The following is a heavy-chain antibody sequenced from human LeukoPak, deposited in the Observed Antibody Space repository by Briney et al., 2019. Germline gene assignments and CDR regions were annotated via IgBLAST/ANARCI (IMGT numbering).Heavy chain of an antibody. CDR3: ARGGRIQLERRGYFDY. J-gene: IGHJ4*02. V-gene: IGHV3-74*01. Sequence: PGGSLRLSCAASGFTFSSYAMSWVRQAPGKGLVWVSRITSDGSNTNYADSVKGRFTISRDNAKNTLYLHMNSLRAEDTAVYYCARGGRIQLERRGYFDYWGQGTLVTVSS. CDR1: GFTFSSYA. D-gene: IGHD1-1*01. CDR2: ITSDGSNT.